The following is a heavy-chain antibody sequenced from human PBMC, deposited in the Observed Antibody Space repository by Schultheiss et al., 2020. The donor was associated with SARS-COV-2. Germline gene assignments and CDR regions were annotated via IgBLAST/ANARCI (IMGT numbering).Heavy chain of an antibody. J-gene: IGHJ6*03. CDR1: GFTFSSYA. Sequence: GGSLRLSCAASGFTFSSYAMHWVRQAPGKGLEWVSVIYSGGSTYYADSVKGRFTISRDNSKNTLYLQMNSLRAEDTAVYYCAKSGPNAYDFWSGPTDYYMDVWGKGTTVTVSS. V-gene: IGHV3-23*03. CDR3: AKSGPNAYDFWSGPTDYYMDV. D-gene: IGHD3-3*01. CDR2: IYSGGST.